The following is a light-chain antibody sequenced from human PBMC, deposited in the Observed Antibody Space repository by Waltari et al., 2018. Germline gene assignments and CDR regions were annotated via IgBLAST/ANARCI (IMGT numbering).Light chain of an antibody. Sequence: VLTPSPATLSVSLGSRATLSCRASHTINNNLAWYQQKPGKAPRLLIYDASTRATGIPARFSGSGSGTEFALTISGLQSEDFAIYYCQQYNHWQWTFGQGTRVDIK. J-gene: IGKJ1*01. CDR1: HTINNN. CDR3: QQYNHWQWT. CDR2: DAS. V-gene: IGKV3D-15*01.